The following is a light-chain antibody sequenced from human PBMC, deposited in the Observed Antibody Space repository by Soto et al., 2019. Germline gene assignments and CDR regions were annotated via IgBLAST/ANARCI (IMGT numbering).Light chain of an antibody. J-gene: IGKJ5*01. CDR2: DAS. CDR1: QDFSNF. Sequence: DSQLTQSPSFLSASIGWRFTITCRASQDFSNFLAWYQQTPGRAPKLLMYDASTLQSGVPSRFSGSGSGTEFTLTISSLQPEDFAVYYCQQRSSWITFGQGTRLEIK. V-gene: IGKV1-9*01. CDR3: QQRSSWIT.